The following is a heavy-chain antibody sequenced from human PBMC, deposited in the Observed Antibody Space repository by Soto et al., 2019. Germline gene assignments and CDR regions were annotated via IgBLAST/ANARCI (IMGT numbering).Heavy chain of an antibody. CDR3: AKDRGAQWLVFDY. J-gene: IGHJ4*02. CDR2: ISYDGSNK. D-gene: IGHD6-19*01. Sequence: QVQLVESGGGVVQPGRSLRLSCAASGFNFSSYGMHWVRQAPGKGLEWVAVISYDGSNKYYADSVKGRFTISRDNSKNTLYLQMNSLRAEDTAVYYCAKDRGAQWLVFDYWGQGTLVTVSS. CDR1: GFNFSSYG. V-gene: IGHV3-30*18.